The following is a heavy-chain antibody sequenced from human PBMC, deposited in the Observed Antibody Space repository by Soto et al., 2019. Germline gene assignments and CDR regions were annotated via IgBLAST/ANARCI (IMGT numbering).Heavy chain of an antibody. CDR3: VRRGGSSSAYYYYAMDV. CDR2: IYSNGDT. D-gene: IGHD6-6*01. CDR1: SDSMNSDGYD. V-gene: IGHV4-31*03. Sequence: LSLTCSVSSDSMNSDGYDWSWSRDHRGKGLEWIGYIYSNGDTYYNPSLKSRVTISVDTSKNQFSLNLTSVTAADTAVYYCVRRGGSSSAYYYYAMDVWGQGTTVTVSS. J-gene: IGHJ6*02.